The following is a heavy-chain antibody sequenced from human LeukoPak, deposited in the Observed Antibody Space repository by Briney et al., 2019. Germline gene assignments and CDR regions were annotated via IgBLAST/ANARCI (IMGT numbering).Heavy chain of an antibody. Sequence: PGGSLRLSCAASGFSFSSFEMNWVRQAPGKGLEWVSYVSRSGSTTYYADSVKGRFTISRGDAKNSLYLQMNSLRSEDTAVYYCVKSTVTNYFDDWGQGTLVTVSS. V-gene: IGHV3-48*03. CDR3: VKSTVTNYFDD. D-gene: IGHD4-17*01. CDR1: GFSFSSFE. CDR2: VSRSGSTT. J-gene: IGHJ4*02.